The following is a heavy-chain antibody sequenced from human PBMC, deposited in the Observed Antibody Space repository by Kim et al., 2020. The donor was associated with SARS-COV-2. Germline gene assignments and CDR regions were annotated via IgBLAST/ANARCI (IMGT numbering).Heavy chain of an antibody. D-gene: IGHD3-9*01. Sequence: GGSLRLSCAASGFTFDDYAMHWVRQAPGKGLEWVSGISWNSGSIGYADSVKGRFTISRDNAKNSLYLQMNSLRAEDTALYYCAKDSGMYYDILTGGFDY. CDR1: GFTFDDYA. CDR2: ISWNSGSI. J-gene: IGHJ4*01. V-gene: IGHV3-9*01. CDR3: AKDSGMYYDILTGGFDY.